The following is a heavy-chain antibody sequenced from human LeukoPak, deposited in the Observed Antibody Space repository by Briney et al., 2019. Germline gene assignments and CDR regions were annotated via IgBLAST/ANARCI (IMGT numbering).Heavy chain of an antibody. CDR3: AKFKGHYGDSEYYFDS. CDR2: ITGSSDYI. D-gene: IGHD3-10*01. J-gene: IGHJ4*02. Sequence: GGSLRLSCAASGFTFSRYTVNWVRQAPGKGLEWVSCITGSSDYIFYADSVRGRSTISRDNAKNSLFLQMNSLRAEDTAVYYCAKFKGHYGDSEYYFDSWGQGTLVTVSS. CDR1: GFTFSRYT. V-gene: IGHV3-21*01.